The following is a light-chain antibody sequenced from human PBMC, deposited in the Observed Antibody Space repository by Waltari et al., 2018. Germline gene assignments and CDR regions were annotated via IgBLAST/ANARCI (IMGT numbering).Light chain of an antibody. J-gene: IGLJ2*01. V-gene: IGLV2-14*01. CDR2: EVS. Sequence: QSALTQPASVSGSPGQSIPISCTGTSSDVGGYNYFSWYKHHPGNAPKPSIDEVSNRPSGVSNRFSGAKSGNTASLTISGLQAEDEADYDCSSYTSSSTHVVFGGGTKLTVL. CDR3: SSYTSSSTHVV. CDR1: SSDVGGYNY.